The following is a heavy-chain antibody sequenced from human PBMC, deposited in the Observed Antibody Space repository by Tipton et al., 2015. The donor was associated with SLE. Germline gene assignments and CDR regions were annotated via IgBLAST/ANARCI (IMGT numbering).Heavy chain of an antibody. V-gene: IGHV5-51*03. J-gene: IGHJ4*02. CDR1: GNIFANYW. CDR2: VYPSDSAT. Sequence: QLVQSGAEVKKSGESLKISCRYSGNIFANYWIGWVRQMSGKGLEWMGIVYPSDSATRYNPSFEDQVTISGDESSATAYLQWSSLKASDTAMYYCAMGSGNGYSPFHYWGQGMLVTVSS. D-gene: IGHD3-22*01. CDR3: AMGSGNGYSPFHY.